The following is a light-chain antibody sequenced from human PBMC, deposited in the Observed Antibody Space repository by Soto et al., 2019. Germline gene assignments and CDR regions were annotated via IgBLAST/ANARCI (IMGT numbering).Light chain of an antibody. CDR1: SSDVGGYNY. V-gene: IGLV2-14*01. Sequence: QSALTQPASVSGSPGQSIPISCTGTSSDVGGYNYVSWFQQHPGKAPKLMIYEVSNRPSGVSNRFSGSRSGNTASLTISGLQSEDEAEYYCHSYTSNNTFVFVTGTKVTVL. CDR2: EVS. J-gene: IGLJ1*01. CDR3: HSYTSNNTFV.